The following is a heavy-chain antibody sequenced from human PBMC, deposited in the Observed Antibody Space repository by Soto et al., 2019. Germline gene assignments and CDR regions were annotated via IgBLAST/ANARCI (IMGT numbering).Heavy chain of an antibody. D-gene: IGHD2-2*03. CDR1: GGTFSSYT. CDR2: IIPILGIA. V-gene: IGHV1-69*02. J-gene: IGHJ5*02. Sequence: QVQLVQSGAEVKKPGSSVKVSCKASGGTFSSYTISWVRQAPGQGLEWMGRIIPILGIANYAQKFQGRVTITADKSTSTAYMELSSLRSEETAVYYCASFLGYCSSTSCYGWFDPWGQGTLVTVSS. CDR3: ASFLGYCSSTSCYGWFDP.